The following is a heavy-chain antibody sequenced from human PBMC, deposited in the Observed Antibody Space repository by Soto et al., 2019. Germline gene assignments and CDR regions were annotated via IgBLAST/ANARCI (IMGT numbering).Heavy chain of an antibody. CDR1: GGSISPYY. CDR2: IYYNGNT. CDR3: ARLPSSAEGWFDT. Sequence: QVQLQESGPGLVKSSETLSLTCTVSGGSISPYYWNWIRQSPGKGLEWIGYIYYNGNTNYNPSLKSRLTISIDTSKNQFSLKLTSVTAAATAVYYCARLPSSAEGWFDTWGQGTLVTFSS. J-gene: IGHJ5*02. V-gene: IGHV4-59*08.